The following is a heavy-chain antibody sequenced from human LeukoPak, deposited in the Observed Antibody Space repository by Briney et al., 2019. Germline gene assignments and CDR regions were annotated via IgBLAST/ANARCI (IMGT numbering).Heavy chain of an antibody. D-gene: IGHD4-23*01. J-gene: IGHJ6*03. CDR1: GVSMNYYF. CDR2: IHSSGTT. V-gene: IGHV4-4*07. Sequence: SETLSLTCTVSGVSMNYYFWNWIRQPAGEGLQWIGRIHSSGTTNYNPSLKSRVTMSVDTSKNQFSLKLSSVTAADTAMYYCAREVADYGGYYYYHYMDVWGKGTTVTISS. CDR3: AREVADYGGYYYYHYMDV.